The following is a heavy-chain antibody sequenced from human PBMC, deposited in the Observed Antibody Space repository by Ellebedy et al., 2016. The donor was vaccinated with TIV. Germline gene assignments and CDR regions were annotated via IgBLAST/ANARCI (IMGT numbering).Heavy chain of an antibody. V-gene: IGHV1-8*01. J-gene: IGHJ4*02. D-gene: IGHD2/OR15-2a*01. Sequence: ASVKVSCKTSGYTFGSFDIVWVRQATGQGLQWMGWMNPNSGNTGYAQEFRGRISMTRDTSIDTAYMELSSLTSEDTAVYFCTRGARTFLWSDYWGQGTLVTVSS. CDR2: MNPNSGNT. CDR1: GYTFGSFD. CDR3: TRGARTFLWSDY.